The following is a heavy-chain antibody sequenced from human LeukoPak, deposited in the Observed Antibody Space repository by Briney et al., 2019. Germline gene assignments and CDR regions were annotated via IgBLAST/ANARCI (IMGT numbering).Heavy chain of an antibody. D-gene: IGHD3-3*01. CDR2: ISSSSASI. CDR1: GITLSDYY. Sequence: PGGSLRLSCAASGITLSDYYMSWIRQAPGKGLEWISYISSSSASIWYADSVQGRFTVSRDNAENSLFLQMDSLGVEDTAAYYCATSPGAYYDFWSGYYETYWGQGTLVAVSS. V-gene: IGHV3-11*04. J-gene: IGHJ4*02. CDR3: ATSPGAYYDFWSGYYETY.